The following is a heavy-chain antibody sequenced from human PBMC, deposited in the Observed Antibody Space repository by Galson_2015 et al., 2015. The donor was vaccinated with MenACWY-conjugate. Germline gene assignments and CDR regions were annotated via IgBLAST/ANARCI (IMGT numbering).Heavy chain of an antibody. CDR1: GYSFSSYW. Sequence: QSGAEVKKPGESLRISCKGSGYSFSSYWIAWVRQMPGKGLEWMGIIYPGDSDTTYSPSFQGQVTISADNSISTAYLQWSSLKASDSAIYYCARRNRWDSISKGSMDFWGQGTTVTVSS. D-gene: IGHD1-14*01. CDR3: ARRNRWDSISKGSMDF. CDR2: IYPGDSDT. V-gene: IGHV5-51*01. J-gene: IGHJ6*02.